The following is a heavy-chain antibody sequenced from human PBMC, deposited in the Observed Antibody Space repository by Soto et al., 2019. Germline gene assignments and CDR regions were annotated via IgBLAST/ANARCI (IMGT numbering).Heavy chain of an antibody. CDR1: GYTFTSYY. Sequence: GASVKVSCKASGYTFTSYYMHWVRQAPGQGLEWGGIINPSGGSTRNAQKFQDRVTMTRDTSTRTVYMELSSLRSEDTAVYYCARADCSGGSCYFDYWGQGTLVTVSS. CDR3: ARADCSGGSCYFDY. V-gene: IGHV1-46*01. D-gene: IGHD2-15*01. CDR2: INPSGGST. J-gene: IGHJ4*02.